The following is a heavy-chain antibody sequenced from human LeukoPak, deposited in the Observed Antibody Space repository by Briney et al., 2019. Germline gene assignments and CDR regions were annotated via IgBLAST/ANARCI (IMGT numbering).Heavy chain of an antibody. V-gene: IGHV3-7*01. Sequence: PGGSLRLSCAASGFTFRSYWMSWVRQAPGKGLEWVANIKQDGSEKYYVDSVKGRFTISRDNSKNTLYLQMNSLRAEDTAVYYCARELIVVVPGARGGYYYHGMDVWGKGTTVTVSS. D-gene: IGHD2-2*01. J-gene: IGHJ6*04. CDR3: ARELIVVVPGARGGYYYHGMDV. CDR2: IKQDGSEK. CDR1: GFTFRSYW.